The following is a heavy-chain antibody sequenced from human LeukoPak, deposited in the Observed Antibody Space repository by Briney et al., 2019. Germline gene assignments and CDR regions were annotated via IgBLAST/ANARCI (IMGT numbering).Heavy chain of an antibody. D-gene: IGHD4-23*01. J-gene: IGHJ4*02. Sequence: GASVKVSCKASGYTFTSYYMHWVRQAPGQGLEWMGIINPSGGSTSYAQKFQGRVTMTRDMSTSTVYMELSSLRSEDTAVYYCARDQQQDHGFYGGYFDYWGQGTLVTVSS. CDR2: INPSGGST. CDR3: ARDQQQDHGFYGGYFDY. CDR1: GYTFTSYY. V-gene: IGHV1-46*01.